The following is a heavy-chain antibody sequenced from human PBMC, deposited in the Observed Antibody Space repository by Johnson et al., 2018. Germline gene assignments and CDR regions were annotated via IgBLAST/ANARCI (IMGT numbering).Heavy chain of an antibody. CDR2: IYYSGTT. V-gene: IGHV4-59*13. Sequence: QVQLQESGPGLVKPSETLSLTCTVSGGSISSYYWNWIRHSPGKGLEWIGSIYYSGTTNYNPSLKSRVTISVDTSKNQCSLKVRSVTAADTAVYYCARGQWERNAFDIWDQGTKVTVSS. J-gene: IGHJ3*02. CDR3: ARGQWERNAFDI. D-gene: IGHD1-26*01. CDR1: GGSISSYY.